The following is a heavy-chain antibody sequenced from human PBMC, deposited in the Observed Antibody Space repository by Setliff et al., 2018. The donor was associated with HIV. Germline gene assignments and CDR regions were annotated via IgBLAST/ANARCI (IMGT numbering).Heavy chain of an antibody. CDR3: ARSLYDSSDYPMTY. CDR1: GGTFSSYA. Sequence: GASVKVSCKASGGTFSSYAISWVRQAPGQGLEWMGWISAYNGNTNYAQKLQGRVTMTTDTSTSTAYMELRSLRSDDTAVYYCARSLYDSSDYPMTYWGQGTLVTVSS. CDR2: ISAYNGNT. J-gene: IGHJ4*02. V-gene: IGHV1-18*01. D-gene: IGHD3-22*01.